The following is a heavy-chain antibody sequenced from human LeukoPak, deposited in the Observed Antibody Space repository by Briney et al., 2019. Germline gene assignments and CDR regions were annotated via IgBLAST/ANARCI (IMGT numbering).Heavy chain of an antibody. J-gene: IGHJ4*02. D-gene: IGHD3-22*01. CDR1: GGSISSSSYY. Sequence: SETLSLTCTVSGGSISSSSYYWGWIRQPAGKELEWIGCKWSSGSTNYNPSLKTRVTMSVDTSKNQFSLNLTSVTVADMAVYFCARVGVVESSGYHDFYFDFWGQGSLDTLSS. V-gene: IGHV4-61*05. CDR3: ARVGVVESSGYHDFYFDF. CDR2: KWSSGST.